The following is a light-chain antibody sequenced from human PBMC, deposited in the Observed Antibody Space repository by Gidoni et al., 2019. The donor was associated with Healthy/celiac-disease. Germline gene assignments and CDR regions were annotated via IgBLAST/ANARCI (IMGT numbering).Light chain of an antibody. CDR3: AAGDDSLSGVV. CDR1: SSNIGRNY. Sequence: QSVLTQPPSASGTPGQRVTISCSGSSSNIGRNYVYWYQQLPGTAPKLLIYSNNQRPSGVPDRFSGSKSGTSASLAISGLRSEDEADYYCAAGDDSLSGVVFGGGTKLTVL. CDR2: SNN. J-gene: IGLJ2*01. V-gene: IGLV1-47*02.